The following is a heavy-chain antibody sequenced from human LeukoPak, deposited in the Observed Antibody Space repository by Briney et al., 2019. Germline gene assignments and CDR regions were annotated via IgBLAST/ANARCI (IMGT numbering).Heavy chain of an antibody. Sequence: PSETLSLTCSVSGGSISSNYWSWIRQPPGKGLEWIGYINYSGSTNYNPSLKSRVTISVDTSKNQFSLKVTSVTAADTGVYYCARGSDGSTLNWFDPWGQGTLVTVSS. D-gene: IGHD5-24*01. CDR3: ARGSDGSTLNWFDP. CDR1: GGSISSNY. J-gene: IGHJ5*02. CDR2: INYSGST. V-gene: IGHV4-59*01.